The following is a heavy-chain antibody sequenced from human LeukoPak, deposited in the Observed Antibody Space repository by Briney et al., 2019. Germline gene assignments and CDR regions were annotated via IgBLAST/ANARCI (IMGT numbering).Heavy chain of an antibody. Sequence: SETLSLTCTVSGGSISVNRYYWGWIRQPPGKGPEWLGSMYYSGNTYYNPSLRSRVTISVDTSKSQFSLRLSSVTAADTAVYYCARQDRITNSIDALDIWGQGTMVTVSS. D-gene: IGHD1-1*01. J-gene: IGHJ3*02. V-gene: IGHV4-39*07. CDR3: ARQDRITNSIDALDI. CDR1: GGSISVNRYY. CDR2: MYYSGNT.